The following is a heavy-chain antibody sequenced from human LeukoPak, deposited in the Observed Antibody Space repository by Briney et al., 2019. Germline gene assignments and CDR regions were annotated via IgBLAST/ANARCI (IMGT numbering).Heavy chain of an antibody. CDR3: ARVPGLSTAGATSGIDY. CDR2: IHYSGNT. D-gene: IGHD1-26*01. CDR1: GGSVGRGGYH. Sequence: PSETLSLTCTVSGGSVGRGGYHWSWIRQHPGKGLEWIGYIHYSGNTYYNPSLKSRVTISVDTSKNQFSLNLNCVTAADTAVYYCARVPGLSTAGATSGIDYWGQGTLVTVSS. V-gene: IGHV4-31*03. J-gene: IGHJ4*02.